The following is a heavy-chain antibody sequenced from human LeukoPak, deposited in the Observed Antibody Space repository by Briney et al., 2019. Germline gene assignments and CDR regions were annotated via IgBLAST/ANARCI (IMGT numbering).Heavy chain of an antibody. D-gene: IGHD6-19*01. CDR3: AKVGDGVAVAGNYFDY. CDR2: ISWNSGSI. V-gene: IGHV3-9*01. Sequence: AVRLSCSASGFAFDDYAMHWVRQAPGKGLEWVSGISWNSGSIGYADSVKGRFTISRDNAKNSLDLQMNSLRAEDTALYYCAKVGDGVAVAGNYFDYWGQGTLVTVSS. J-gene: IGHJ4*02. CDR1: GFAFDDYA.